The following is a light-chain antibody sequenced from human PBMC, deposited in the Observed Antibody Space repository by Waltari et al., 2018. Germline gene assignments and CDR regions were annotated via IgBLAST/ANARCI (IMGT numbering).Light chain of an antibody. V-gene: IGKV1-39*01. Sequence: DIQMTQSPSSLSASVGDVVTITCRAIQSISTYLNWYQQKPGKAPKVLIYAASSLQSGVPARFSGSGSGTDFTLTISSLQPEDFATYYCQQSYNTPYTFGQGTKLEIK. J-gene: IGKJ2*01. CDR3: QQSYNTPYT. CDR1: QSISTY. CDR2: AAS.